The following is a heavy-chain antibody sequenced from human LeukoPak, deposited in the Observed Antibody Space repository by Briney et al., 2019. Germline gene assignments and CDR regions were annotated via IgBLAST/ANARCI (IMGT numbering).Heavy chain of an antibody. CDR3: ARVPLRITISTRFDP. D-gene: IGHD3-3*01. V-gene: IGHV1-2*02. J-gene: IGHJ5*02. CDR2: INPNSGGT. CDR1: GYTFTGYY. Sequence: ASVMVSCKASGYTFTGYYMQWVRQAPGQGLEWMGWINPNSGGTNYAQKFQGRVTMTRDTSISTAYMELSRLRSDDTAVYYCARVPLRITISTRFDPWGEGTLVTVSS.